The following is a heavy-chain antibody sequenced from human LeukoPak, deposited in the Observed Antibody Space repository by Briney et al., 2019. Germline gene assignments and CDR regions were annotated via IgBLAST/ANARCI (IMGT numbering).Heavy chain of an antibody. CDR2: IYHSGRT. CDR3: ARGQKGSCLN. J-gene: IGHJ4*02. CDR1: GYSISSGYY. Sequence: SETLSLTCAVSGYSISSGYYWGWIRQPPGKGLEWIASIYHSGRTYYKPSLKSRVTISVDTSKNHFYLKLSSVTAADTAVYYCARGQKGSCLNWGQGTLVTVSS. V-gene: IGHV4-38-2*01. D-gene: IGHD2-15*01.